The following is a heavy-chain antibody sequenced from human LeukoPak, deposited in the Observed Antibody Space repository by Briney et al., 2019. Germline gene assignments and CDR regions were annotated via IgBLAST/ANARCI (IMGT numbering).Heavy chain of an antibody. CDR1: GFTFGSYA. CDR3: AKEPRYSSSNYYYYYMDV. CDR2: ISGSGDST. Sequence: GGSLRLSCAASGFTFGSYAMTWVRQAPGKGLEWVSGISGSGDSTYYAASVKGRFTISRDNSKKTLYLQMNSLRAEDTAVYYCAKEPRYSSSNYYYYYMDVWGKGTTVTVPS. D-gene: IGHD6-19*01. J-gene: IGHJ6*03. V-gene: IGHV3-23*01.